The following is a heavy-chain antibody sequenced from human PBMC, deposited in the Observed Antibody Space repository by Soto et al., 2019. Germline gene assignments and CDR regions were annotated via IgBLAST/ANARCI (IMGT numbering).Heavy chain of an antibody. Sequence: GESLKISCAASGFTFSSYSMNWVRQAPGKGLEWVSSISSSSSYIYYADSVKGRFTISRDNAKNSLYLQMNSLRAEDTAVYYCARDFAAAAGLFDYWGQGTLVTVSS. CDR1: GFTFSSYS. D-gene: IGHD6-13*01. CDR3: ARDFAAAAGLFDY. CDR2: ISSSSSYI. J-gene: IGHJ4*02. V-gene: IGHV3-21*01.